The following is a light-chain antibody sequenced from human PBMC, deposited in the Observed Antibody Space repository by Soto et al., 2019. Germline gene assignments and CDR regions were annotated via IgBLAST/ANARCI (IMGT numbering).Light chain of an antibody. J-gene: IGKJ2*01. V-gene: IGKV1-39*01. CDR3: QQCYSNPHT. CDR1: QSISSY. Sequence: DIQMTQSPSSLSASVGDRVTITCRASQSISSYLNWYQQKPGKAPKLLIYAASSLQSGVPSRFSGSGSGKDFTLTISSLQPEEFATYYCQQCYSNPHTCGQGTKLEIK. CDR2: AAS.